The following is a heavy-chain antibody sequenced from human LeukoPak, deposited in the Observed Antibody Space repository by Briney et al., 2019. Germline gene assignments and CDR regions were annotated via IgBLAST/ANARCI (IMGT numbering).Heavy chain of an antibody. CDR3: ASSNEWLGAFDI. CDR2: INPNSGGT. CDR1: GYTFTGYY. J-gene: IGHJ3*02. D-gene: IGHD3-3*01. V-gene: IGHV1-2*02. Sequence: ASVEVSCKASGYTFTGYYMHWVRQAPGQGLEWMGWINPNSGGTNYAQKFQGRVTMTRDTSISTAYMELSRLRSDDTAVYYCASSNEWLGAFDIWGQGTMVTVSS.